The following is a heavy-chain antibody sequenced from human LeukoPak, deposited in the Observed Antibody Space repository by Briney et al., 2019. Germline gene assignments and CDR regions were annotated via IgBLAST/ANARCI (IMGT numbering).Heavy chain of an antibody. J-gene: IGHJ3*01. Sequence: GGSLRLSCAASGFTFSSYWMHWVRHAPGKGLVWLSHINGDGSSTSYADSVKGRFTISRDNAKNTLYLQMNSLRADDTAVYYCARVFGQWLVSFDVWGRGTMVTVSS. V-gene: IGHV3-74*01. CDR2: INGDGSST. CDR1: GFTFSSYW. D-gene: IGHD6-19*01. CDR3: ARVFGQWLVSFDV.